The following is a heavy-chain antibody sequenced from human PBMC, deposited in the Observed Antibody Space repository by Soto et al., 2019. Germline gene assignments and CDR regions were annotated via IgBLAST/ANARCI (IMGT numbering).Heavy chain of an antibody. CDR3: AKSPFDY. CDR1: GFTFSNYA. Sequence: PGGSLRLSCSASGFTFSNYAMHWVRQAPGKGLEYVSAIYSNGGSTFYADSVRGRFTISRDNSKNTLYLQMNSLRAEDTAVYYCAKSPFDYWGQGNLVTVSS. J-gene: IGHJ4*02. CDR2: IYSNGGST. V-gene: IGHV3-64D*06.